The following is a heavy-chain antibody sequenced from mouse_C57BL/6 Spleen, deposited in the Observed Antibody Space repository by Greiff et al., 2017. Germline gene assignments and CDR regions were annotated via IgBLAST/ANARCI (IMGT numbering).Heavy chain of an antibody. CDR3: ARKANYYGSRYYFDY. D-gene: IGHD1-1*01. Sequence: QVQLKESGPELVKPGASVKISCKASGYTFTDYYINWVKQRPGQGLEWIGWIFPGSGSTYYNEKFKGKATLTVDKSSSTAYMLLSSLTSEDSAVYFCARKANYYGSRYYFDYWGQGTTLTVSS. CDR2: IFPGSGST. CDR1: GYTFTDYY. J-gene: IGHJ2*01. V-gene: IGHV1-75*01.